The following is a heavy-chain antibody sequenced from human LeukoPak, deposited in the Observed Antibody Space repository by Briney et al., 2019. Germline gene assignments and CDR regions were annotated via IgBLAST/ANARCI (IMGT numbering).Heavy chain of an antibody. CDR2: IRSKAYGGTT. D-gene: IGHD3-22*01. J-gene: IGHJ4*02. CDR1: GFTFGDYA. V-gene: IGHV3-49*04. Sequence: GGSLRLSCTASGFTFGDYAMSWVRQAPGKGLEWVGFIRSKAYGGTTEYAASVKGRFTISRDDSKSIAYLQMNSVKTEDTAVYYCTRSTYYYDSSGYLDDYWGQGTLVTVSS. CDR3: TRSTYYYDSSGYLDDY.